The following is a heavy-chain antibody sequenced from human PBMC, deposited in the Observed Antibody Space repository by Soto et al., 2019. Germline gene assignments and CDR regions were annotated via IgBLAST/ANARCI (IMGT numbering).Heavy chain of an antibody. V-gene: IGHV1-2*04. Sequence: GASVKVSCKASGYTFTGYYMHWVRQAPGQGLEWMGWINPNSGGTNYAQKFQGWVTMTRDTSISTAYMELSRLRSDDTAVYYCARGPPITMIVVVITPWFDPWGQGTLVTVSS. J-gene: IGHJ5*02. D-gene: IGHD3-22*01. CDR2: INPNSGGT. CDR1: GYTFTGYY. CDR3: ARGPPITMIVVVITPWFDP.